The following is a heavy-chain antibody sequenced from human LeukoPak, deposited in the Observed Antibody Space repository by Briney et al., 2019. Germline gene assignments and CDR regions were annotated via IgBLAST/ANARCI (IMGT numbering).Heavy chain of an antibody. Sequence: GGSLRLSCAASGFSFSSYGMHWVRQAPGKGLEWVAFIRYDGSNKYYADSVKGRFTITRDNSKNTLYLQMNSLRAEDTAVYYCAKDYVGGYYYYMDVWGKGTTVTVSS. CDR1: GFSFSSYG. CDR2: IRYDGSNK. V-gene: IGHV3-30*02. CDR3: AKDYVGGYYYYMDV. D-gene: IGHD3-16*01. J-gene: IGHJ6*03.